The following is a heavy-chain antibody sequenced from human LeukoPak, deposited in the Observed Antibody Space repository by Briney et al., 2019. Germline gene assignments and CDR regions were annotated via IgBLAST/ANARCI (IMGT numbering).Heavy chain of an antibody. J-gene: IGHJ4*02. CDR1: GYTFTSYG. V-gene: IGHV1-18*01. Sequence: ASVKVSCKASGYTFTSYGISWVRQAPGQGLEWMGWISAYNGNTNYAQKLQGRVTMTTDTSTSTAYKELRSLRSDDTAVYYCARDSGNGYYYDSSGYYYDYWGQGTLVTVSS. D-gene: IGHD3-22*01. CDR3: ARDSGNGYYYDSSGYYYDY. CDR2: ISAYNGNT.